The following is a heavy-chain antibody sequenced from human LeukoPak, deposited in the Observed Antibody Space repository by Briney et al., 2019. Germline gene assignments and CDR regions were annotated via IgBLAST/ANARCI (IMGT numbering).Heavy chain of an antibody. D-gene: IGHD2-2*01. CDR2: ISASGGST. J-gene: IGHJ4*02. Sequence: PGGSLRLSCAASGFTFSSSAMSWVRQVPGKGLEWVSGISASGGSTYYADSVKGRFTISRDNSKNTLYLQMNSLRAEDTAVYYCAKDRSHFTDIVVIPYWGQGTLVTVSS. V-gene: IGHV3-23*01. CDR3: AKDRSHFTDIVVIPY. CDR1: GFTFSSSA.